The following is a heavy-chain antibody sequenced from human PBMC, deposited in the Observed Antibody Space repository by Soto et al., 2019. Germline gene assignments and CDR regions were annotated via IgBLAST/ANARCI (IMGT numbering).Heavy chain of an antibody. V-gene: IGHV4-34*01. Sequence: QEQLQQWGAGLLKPSETLSLTCAVYGGFVSSGNYYWSWIRQPPGKGLEWIGEMSHSGVTHFNPSLHSRVTISVNTSKDQFSLKMSSVTAADTALYYCARVERGTATTVVDAFDIWGPGTMVTVSS. D-gene: IGHD1-1*01. CDR2: MSHSGVT. CDR1: GGFVSSGNYY. CDR3: ARVERGTATTVVDAFDI. J-gene: IGHJ3*02.